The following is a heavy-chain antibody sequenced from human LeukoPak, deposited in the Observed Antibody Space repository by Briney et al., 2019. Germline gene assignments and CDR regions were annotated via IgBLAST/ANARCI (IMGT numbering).Heavy chain of an antibody. J-gene: IGHJ5*02. CDR1: GFTFSSYS. Sequence: RGSLRLSCAASGFTFSSYSMIWVRQAPGKGLEWVSSISSSSSYIYYADSVKGRFTISRDNAKNSLYLQMNSLRAEDTAVYYCARDRSSDYVWGGREPFDPWGQGTLVTVSS. V-gene: IGHV3-21*01. CDR2: ISSSSSYI. CDR3: ARDRSSDYVWGGREPFDP. D-gene: IGHD3-16*01.